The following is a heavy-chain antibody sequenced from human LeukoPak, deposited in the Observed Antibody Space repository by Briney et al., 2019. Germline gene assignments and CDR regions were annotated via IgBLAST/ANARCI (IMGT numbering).Heavy chain of an antibody. V-gene: IGHV3-23*01. CDR3: AKARGTDSKLLWFGELSSGLDAFDI. CDR1: GGTFSSYA. D-gene: IGHD3-10*01. Sequence: SCKASGGTFSSYAMSWVRQAPGKGLEWVSAISGSGGSTYYADSVKGRFTISRDNSKNTLYLQMNSLRAEDTAVYYCAKARGTDSKLLWFGELSSGLDAFDIWGQGTMVTVSS. CDR2: ISGSGGST. J-gene: IGHJ3*02.